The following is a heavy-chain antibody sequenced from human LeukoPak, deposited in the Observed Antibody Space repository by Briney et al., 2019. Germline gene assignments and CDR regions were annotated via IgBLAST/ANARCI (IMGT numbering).Heavy chain of an antibody. V-gene: IGHV3-9*03. CDR2: ISWNSGSI. CDR1: GFTFDDYA. J-gene: IGHJ3*02. CDR3: AKGIGIFGVVTEQHDAFDI. D-gene: IGHD3-3*01. Sequence: GRSLRLSCAASGFTFDDYAMHWVRQAPGKGLEWVSGISWNSGSIGYADSVEGRFTISRDNAKNSLYLQMNSLRAEDMALYYCAKGIGIFGVVTEQHDAFDIWGQGTMVTVSS.